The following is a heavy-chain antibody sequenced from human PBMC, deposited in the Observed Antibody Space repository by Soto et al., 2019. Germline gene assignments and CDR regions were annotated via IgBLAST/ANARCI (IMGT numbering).Heavy chain of an antibody. V-gene: IGHV4-31*03. D-gene: IGHD3-22*01. J-gene: IGHJ5*02. CDR3: ARVHIYYDSSGLPMPYWFDP. CDR1: GGSISSGGYY. Sequence: PSETLSLTCTVSGGSISSGGYYWSWIRQHPGKGLEWIGYIYYSGSTYNPSLKSRVTISVDTSKNQFSLKLSSVTAADTAVYYCARVHIYYDSSGLPMPYWFDPWGQGTLVTVSS. CDR2: IYYSGST.